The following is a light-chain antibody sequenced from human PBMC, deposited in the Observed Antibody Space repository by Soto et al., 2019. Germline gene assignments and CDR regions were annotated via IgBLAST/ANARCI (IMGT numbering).Light chain of an antibody. J-gene: IGLJ1*01. CDR3: SSYTSSITLGV. Sequence: QSVLTQPASVSGSPGQSITISCTGTSSDVGGYDYVSWYQQHPGKAPKLMIYDVSNRPSGVSNRFSGSKSGNTASLTISGLQDEDEADYYCSSYTSSITLGVSGTGTKVTVL. CDR2: DVS. CDR1: SSDVGGYDY. V-gene: IGLV2-14*01.